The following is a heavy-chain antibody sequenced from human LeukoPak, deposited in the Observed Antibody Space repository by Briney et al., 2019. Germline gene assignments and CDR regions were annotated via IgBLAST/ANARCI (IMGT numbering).Heavy chain of an antibody. J-gene: IGHJ4*02. CDR2: INLNSGDT. CDR1: GYTFTGSY. Sequence: ASVKVSCKASGYTFTGSYMHWVRQAPGQGLEWMGWINLNSGDTNYAQKFQGRVTMTRDTSISTAYMELSRLRSDDTAVYYCARWGMVRGVINWGQGTLVTVSS. V-gene: IGHV1-2*02. D-gene: IGHD3-10*01. CDR3: ARWGMVRGVIN.